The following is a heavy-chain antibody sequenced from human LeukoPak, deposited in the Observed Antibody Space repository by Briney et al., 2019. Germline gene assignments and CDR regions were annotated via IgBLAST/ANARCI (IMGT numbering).Heavy chain of an antibody. V-gene: IGHV3-30*18. CDR2: ISYDGSNK. Sequence: PGGYLRRSCSASGFTFSSYGRHWVRQAPGKGLEGGAVISYDGSNKYYADYVKGRFTISRDKSKSTLYLQLNSLRADDTAVYYCAKGLYSSYYCSGSYIGYWGQGTLVTVSS. CDR3: AKGLYSSYYCSGSYIGY. J-gene: IGHJ4*02. D-gene: IGHD3-10*01. CDR1: GFTFSSYG.